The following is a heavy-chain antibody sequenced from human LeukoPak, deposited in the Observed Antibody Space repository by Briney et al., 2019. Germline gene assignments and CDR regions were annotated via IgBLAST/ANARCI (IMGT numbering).Heavy chain of an antibody. J-gene: IGHJ4*02. D-gene: IGHD1-26*01. V-gene: IGHV5-51*01. CDR1: GYSFTNYW. CDR3: ARRSGSYFDY. Sequence: PGESLRISCKTSGYSFTNYWIIWVRQMPGKGLEWMGIIHPGDSDTRYSPSFQGQVTISADKSISTAYLQWNSLKASDTAMYYCARRSGSYFDYWGQGTLVTVSS. CDR2: IHPGDSDT.